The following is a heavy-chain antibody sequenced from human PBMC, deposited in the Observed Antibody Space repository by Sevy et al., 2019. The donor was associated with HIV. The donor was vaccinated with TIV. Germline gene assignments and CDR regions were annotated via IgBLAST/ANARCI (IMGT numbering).Heavy chain of an antibody. CDR1: GFTFSTYT. D-gene: IGHD3-10*01. CDR2: ITSSSNYI. CDR3: ARPYGSGSWEAFDI. Sequence: GGSLRLSCAASGFTFSTYTMNWVRQAPGKGLEWVSPITSSSNYIYYADSVKGRFTISRDNAKDSVYLQMNSLRAEDTAVYYCARPYGSGSWEAFDIWGQGTMVTVSS. J-gene: IGHJ3*02. V-gene: IGHV3-21*01.